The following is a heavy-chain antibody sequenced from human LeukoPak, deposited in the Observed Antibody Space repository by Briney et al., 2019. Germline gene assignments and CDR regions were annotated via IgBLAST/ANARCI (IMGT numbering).Heavy chain of an antibody. CDR1: GGSISSYY. CDR3: ARDFLGYCSGGSCPNWFDP. CDR2: IYYSVST. V-gene: IGHV4-59*01. Sequence: KPSETLSLTCTVSGGSISSYYWSWIRQPPGEGLEWSWYIYYSVSTNYNPSLKSRVTISVDTSKNQFSLTLSSVTAADTAVYYCARDFLGYCSGGSCPNWFDPWGQGTLVTVSS. J-gene: IGHJ5*02. D-gene: IGHD2-15*01.